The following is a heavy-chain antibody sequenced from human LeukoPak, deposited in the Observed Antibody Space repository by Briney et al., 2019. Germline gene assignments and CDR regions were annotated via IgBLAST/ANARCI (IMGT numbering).Heavy chain of an antibody. J-gene: IGHJ4*02. CDR2: INHSGST. Sequence: PSETLSLTCAVYGGSFSGYYWSWVRQPPGKGLEWIGEINHSGSTNYNPSLKSRVTISVDTSKNQFSLKLSSATAADTAVYYCARGRGEIVVVPAPVPFDYWGQGTLVTVSS. D-gene: IGHD2-2*01. V-gene: IGHV4-34*01. CDR3: ARGRGEIVVVPAPVPFDY. CDR1: GGSFSGYY.